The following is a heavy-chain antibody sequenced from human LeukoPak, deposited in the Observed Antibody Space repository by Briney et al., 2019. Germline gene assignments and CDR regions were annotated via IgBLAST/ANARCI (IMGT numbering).Heavy chain of an antibody. CDR1: GGSFSGYY. CDR2: INHSGST. J-gene: IGHJ5*02. CDR3: ARWPIKYYDFWSGYSWFDP. Sequence: PSETLSLTCAVYGGSFSGYYWSWIRQPPGKGLEWIGEINHSGSTNYNPSLKSRVTISVDTSKNQFSLKLGSVTAADTAVYYCARWPIKYYDFWSGYSWFDPWGQGTLVTVSS. D-gene: IGHD3-3*01. V-gene: IGHV4-34*01.